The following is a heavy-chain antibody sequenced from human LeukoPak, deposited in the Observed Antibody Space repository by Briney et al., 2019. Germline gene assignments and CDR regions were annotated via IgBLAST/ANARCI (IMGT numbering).Heavy chain of an antibody. CDR3: AKWGDYDVLTGYYDSDY. J-gene: IGHJ4*02. V-gene: IGHV3-23*01. Sequence: GASLRLSCAASGFTFSNYAMSWVRQAPGKGLEWVSAVSGRDTSTYYSDSVKGRFTISRDNSKNTLYLQMNSLSAEDTAIYYCAKWGDYDVLTGYYDSDYWGQGTLVTVSS. CDR2: VSGRDTST. D-gene: IGHD3-9*01. CDR1: GFTFSNYA.